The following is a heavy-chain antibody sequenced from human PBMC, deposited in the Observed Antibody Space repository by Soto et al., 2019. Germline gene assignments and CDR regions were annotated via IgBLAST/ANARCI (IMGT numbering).Heavy chain of an antibody. CDR2: IHAGTGNT. V-gene: IGHV1-3*01. CDR3: AKDIVVVPAAPAPQYYYYGMDV. D-gene: IGHD2-2*01. J-gene: IGHJ6*02. Sequence: ASVKVSCKASAYTSTLYGITWVRQAPGQGLEWMGWIHAGTGNTKYSQKFQGRVTITRDTSASTAYMELSSLRSEDTAVYYCAKDIVVVPAAPAPQYYYYGMDVWGQGTTVTVSS. CDR1: AYTSTLYG.